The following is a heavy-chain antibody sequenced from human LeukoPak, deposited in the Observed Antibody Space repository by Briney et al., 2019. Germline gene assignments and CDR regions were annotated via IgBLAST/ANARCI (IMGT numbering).Heavy chain of an antibody. Sequence: ASVKVSCKASGYTFTSYDINWVRQASGQGLEWMGWMNPNSGNTGYAQKFQGRVTITRNTSISTAYMELSSLRSEDTAVYYCARGLSTYYDFWSGYSYYFDYWGQGTLVTVSS. V-gene: IGHV1-8*03. CDR1: GYTFTSYD. CDR2: MNPNSGNT. CDR3: ARGLSTYYDFWSGYSYYFDY. J-gene: IGHJ4*02. D-gene: IGHD3-3*01.